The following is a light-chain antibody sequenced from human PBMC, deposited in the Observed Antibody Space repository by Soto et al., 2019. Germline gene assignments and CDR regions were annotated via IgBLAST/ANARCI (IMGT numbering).Light chain of an antibody. V-gene: IGLV2-14*01. CDR1: SSDVGGYNY. CDR2: EVS. CDR3: SSYTSSRPYV. Sequence: QPVLTQPASVSGSPGQSITISCTGTSSDVGGYNYVSWYQQHPGKAPKLMISEVSNRPSGVSNRFSGSKSGNTASLTLSGLQAEDEADYYCSSYTSSRPYVFGPGTTLTVL. J-gene: IGLJ1*01.